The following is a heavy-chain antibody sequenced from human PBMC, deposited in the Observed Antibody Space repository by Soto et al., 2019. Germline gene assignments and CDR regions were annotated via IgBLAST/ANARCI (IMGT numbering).Heavy chain of an antibody. CDR2: IYYSGST. Sequence: QVQLQESGPGLVKPSETLSLTCTVSGGSISSYYWSWIRQPPGKGLEWIGYIYYSGSTNYNPSLISRVTISVETSKHQFALKLRSVTAADTAVYYCARQRADYGDYLWYFDLWGRGTLVTVSS. J-gene: IGHJ2*01. CDR3: ARQRADYGDYLWYFDL. V-gene: IGHV4-59*08. CDR1: GGSISSYY. D-gene: IGHD4-17*01.